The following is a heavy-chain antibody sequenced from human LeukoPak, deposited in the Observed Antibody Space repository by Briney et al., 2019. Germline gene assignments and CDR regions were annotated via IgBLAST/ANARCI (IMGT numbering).Heavy chain of an antibody. CDR3: ARDPPYYDFWSSPPGFDY. J-gene: IGHJ4*02. Sequence: GGSLRLSCAASGFTFSSYSMNWVRQAPWKGLEWVSSISSSSSYIYYADSVKGRFTISRDNAKNSLYLQMNSLRAEDTAVYYCARDPPYYDFWSSPPGFDYWGQGTLVTVSS. CDR2: ISSSSSYI. CDR1: GFTFSSYS. D-gene: IGHD3-3*01. V-gene: IGHV3-21*01.